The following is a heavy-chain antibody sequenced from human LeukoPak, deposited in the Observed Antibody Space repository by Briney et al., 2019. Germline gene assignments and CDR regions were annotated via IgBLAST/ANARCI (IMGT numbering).Heavy chain of an antibody. CDR2: IKQDGSEK. CDR3: ARGTDITATGSDF. D-gene: IGHD6-13*01. J-gene: IGHJ4*02. CDR1: GFTFSSYW. Sequence: GGSLRLSCAASGFTFSSYWMSWVRQAPGKGLEWVANIKQDGSEKYYVDSVKGRFTISRDNAKNSLYLRMSSLRAEDTAVYYCARGTDITATGSDFWGQGTLVTVSS. V-gene: IGHV3-7*01.